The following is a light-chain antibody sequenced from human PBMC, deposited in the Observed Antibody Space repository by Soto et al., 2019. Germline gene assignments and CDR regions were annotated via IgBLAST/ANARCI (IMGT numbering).Light chain of an antibody. V-gene: IGLV2-14*01. Sequence: QSALTQPASVSGSPGQSITISCTGTSSDVGGYNYVSWYQQHPGTAPKLMIYDVSNRPSGVSNRFSGSKSGNTASLTISGLPAEDEADYYCSSYTSSSFYVFGTGTKLTVL. J-gene: IGLJ1*01. CDR3: SSYTSSSFYV. CDR1: SSDVGGYNY. CDR2: DVS.